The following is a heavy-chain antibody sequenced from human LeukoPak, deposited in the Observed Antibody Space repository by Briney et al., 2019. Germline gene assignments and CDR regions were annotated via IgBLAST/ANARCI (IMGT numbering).Heavy chain of an antibody. D-gene: IGHD6-19*01. Sequence: PSETLSLTCTVSGGSISSGDYYWSWIRQPPGKGLEWIGYIYYSGSTYYNPSLKSRVTISLDTSKNQFSLKLSSVTAAGTAVYYCASENSSGWYVDYWGQGTLVTVSS. CDR2: IYYSGST. J-gene: IGHJ4*02. CDR1: GGSISSGDYY. CDR3: ASENSSGWYVDY. V-gene: IGHV4-30-4*01.